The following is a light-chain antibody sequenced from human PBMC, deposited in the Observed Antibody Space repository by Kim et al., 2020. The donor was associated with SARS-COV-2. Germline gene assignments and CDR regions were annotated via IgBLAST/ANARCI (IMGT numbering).Light chain of an antibody. CDR3: QQYGSSRYT. CDR1: QTVTSLN. CDR2: GAS. J-gene: IGKJ2*01. Sequence: FPPGEKAPRSCQAIQTVTSLNFAGYQHKPGQAPRLLIYGASSRATGIPDRFSGSGSGTDFTLTISRLEPEDFAVYYCQQYGSSRYTFGQGTKLEI. V-gene: IGKV3-20*01.